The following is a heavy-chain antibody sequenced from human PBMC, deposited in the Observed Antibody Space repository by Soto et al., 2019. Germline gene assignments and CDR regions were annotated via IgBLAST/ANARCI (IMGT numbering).Heavy chain of an antibody. J-gene: IGHJ4*02. CDR1: GGSISDGAYY. D-gene: IGHD2-21*01. V-gene: IGHV4-30-4*01. Sequence: QVQLQESGPGLVNPSQTLSLTCTVSGGSISDGAYYWSWIRQPPGKGLEWIGPIYDSGNTYINPSVKSLLTISVDTSKNHFSLNLNSVTASDTTVYYCASGLSGDQGDQWCQGTLVTVSS. CDR2: IYDSGNT. CDR3: ASGLSGDQGDQ.